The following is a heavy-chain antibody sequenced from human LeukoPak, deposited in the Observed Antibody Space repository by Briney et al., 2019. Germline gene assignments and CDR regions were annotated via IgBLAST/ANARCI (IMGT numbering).Heavy chain of an antibody. CDR3: ARDGSGSYYNL. J-gene: IGHJ4*02. V-gene: IGHV3-21*01. CDR1: GFTFSSYW. Sequence: GGSLRLSCAASGFTFSSYWMSWVRQAPGKGLEWVSSISSSSSYIYYADSVKGRFTISRDNAKNSLYLQMNSLRAEDTAVYYCARDGSGSYYNLWGQGTLVTVSS. D-gene: IGHD3-10*01. CDR2: ISSSSSYI.